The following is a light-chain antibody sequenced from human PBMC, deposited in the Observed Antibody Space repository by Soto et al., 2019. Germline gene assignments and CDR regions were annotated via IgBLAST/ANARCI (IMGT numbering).Light chain of an antibody. Sequence: QSVLTQPASVSGSPGQSITISCTGTSSDVGGYNYVSWYQQHPGKAPKLMIYEVSNRPSGVSNRFSGSKSGNTASLTISGLQAEDEAAYYCSSYTSSSTLYAVGTGTKV. CDR1: SSDVGGYNY. J-gene: IGLJ1*01. CDR3: SSYTSSSTLYA. V-gene: IGLV2-14*01. CDR2: EVS.